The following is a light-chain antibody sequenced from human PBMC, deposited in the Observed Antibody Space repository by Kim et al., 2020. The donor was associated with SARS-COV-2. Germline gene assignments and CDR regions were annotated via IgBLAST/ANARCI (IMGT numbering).Light chain of an antibody. CDR3: NSRDSSGNHWV. CDR2: GKN. CDR1: SLRSYY. Sequence: ELTQDPAVSVALGQTVRITCQGDSLRSYYASWYQQKPGQAPVLVIYGKNNRPSGIPDQFSGSSSGNTASLTITGAQAEDEADYYCNSRDSSGNHWVFGGGTQLTVL. V-gene: IGLV3-19*01. J-gene: IGLJ3*02.